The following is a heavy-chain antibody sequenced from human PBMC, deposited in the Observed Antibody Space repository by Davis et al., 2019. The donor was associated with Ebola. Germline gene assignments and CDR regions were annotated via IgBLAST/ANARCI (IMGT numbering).Heavy chain of an antibody. J-gene: IGHJ4*02. CDR3: ATGPLAAARY. CDR1: GYTFTSFD. CDR2: IIPILGIA. Sequence: AASVKVSCKSSGYTFTSFDISWVRQAPGQGLEWMGRIIPILGIANYAQKFQGRVTITADKSTSTAYMELSSLRSEDTAVYYCATGPLAAARYWGQGTLVTVSS. V-gene: IGHV1-69*04. D-gene: IGHD6-13*01.